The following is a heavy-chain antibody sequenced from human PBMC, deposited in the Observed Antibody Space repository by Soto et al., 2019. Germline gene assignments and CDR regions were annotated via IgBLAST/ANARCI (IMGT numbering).Heavy chain of an antibody. CDR3: AKTRGAMIYAISVYGMDV. CDR2: ISGSADST. CDR1: GFSFSSFA. D-gene: IGHD2-8*01. J-gene: IGHJ6*02. V-gene: IGHV3-23*01. Sequence: EVQLLESGGGFIHPGGSLRLSCAASGFSFSSFAMNWVRQAPGKGLEWVSIISGSADSTFYAASVKGRFTISRDNSKSTLYLQINSLRAEDTAVYYGAKTRGAMIYAISVYGMDVWGQGTTVTVSS.